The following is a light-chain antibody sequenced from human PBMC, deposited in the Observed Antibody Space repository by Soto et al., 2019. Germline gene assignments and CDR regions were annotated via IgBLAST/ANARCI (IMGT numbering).Light chain of an antibody. CDR1: QSVSSSY. V-gene: IGKV3-20*01. CDR3: QQYGSSPLT. Sequence: ESVLTQSPCTLSLSPGERATLSCRASQSVSSSYLACYQQKPGQAPRLLIYGASSRATGIPDMFSGSGSGTDFTLTVSRLEPEYFAVYYWQQYGSSPLTFGGGTKVDIK. J-gene: IGKJ4*01. CDR2: GAS.